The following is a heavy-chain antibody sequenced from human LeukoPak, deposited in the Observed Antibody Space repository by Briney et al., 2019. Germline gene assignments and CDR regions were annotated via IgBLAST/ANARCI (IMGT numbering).Heavy chain of an antibody. CDR2: IFYSGTT. Sequence: PSETLSLTCSVSGAFITSSPYFWGWIRQTPGKGLEWVGSIFYSGTTYYNPSLTSRVTISVDTSKNQCSLKLSSVTAADTAVYYCGFTMVRGVTLYYFDYWGQGTLVTVSS. CDR1: GAFITSSPYF. D-gene: IGHD3-10*01. V-gene: IGHV4-39*01. J-gene: IGHJ4*02. CDR3: GFTMVRGVTLYYFDY.